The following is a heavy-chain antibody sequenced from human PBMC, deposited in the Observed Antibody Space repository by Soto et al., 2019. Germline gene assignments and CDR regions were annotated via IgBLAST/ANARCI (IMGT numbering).Heavy chain of an antibody. CDR2: IYYSGST. J-gene: IGHJ5*02. D-gene: IGHD2-2*01. CDR3: ARQWRSTRPTRYNWFDP. CDR1: GGSISSGGYY. V-gene: IGHV4-31*03. Sequence: SETLSLTCTVSGGSISSGGYYWSWIRQHPGKGLEWIGYIYYSGSTYYNPSLKSRVTISVDTSKNQFSLKLSSVTAADTAVYYCARQWRSTRPTRYNWFDPWGQGTLVTVSS.